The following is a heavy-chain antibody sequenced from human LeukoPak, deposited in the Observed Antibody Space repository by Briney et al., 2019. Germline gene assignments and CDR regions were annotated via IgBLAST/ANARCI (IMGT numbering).Heavy chain of an antibody. V-gene: IGHV3-23*01. CDR3: AKDGPSDSNGFPFDS. D-gene: IGHD3-22*01. J-gene: IGHJ4*02. CDR2: VSGTGGST. CDR1: GFTVSSNY. Sequence: GGSLRLSCAASGFTVSSNYMSWVRQTAGKGLEWVSTVSGTGGSTYYADSVRGRFTTSRDNSKATFYLQMNSLRAEDTATYYCAKDGPSDSNGFPFDSWGQGTLVTVSS.